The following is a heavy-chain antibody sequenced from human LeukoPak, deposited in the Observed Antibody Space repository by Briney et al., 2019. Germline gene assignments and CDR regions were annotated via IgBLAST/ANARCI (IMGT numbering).Heavy chain of an antibody. V-gene: IGHV4-30-2*01. CDR1: GGSISSGGYY. J-gene: IGHJ2*01. Sequence: SQTLSLTCTVPGGSISSGGYYWSWIRQPPGKGLEWIGYIYHSGSTYYNPSLKSRVTISVDRSKNQFSLKLSSVTAADTAVYYCARVPTTWQQLIYWYFDLWGRGTLVTVSS. CDR2: IYHSGST. CDR3: ARVPTTWQQLIYWYFDL. D-gene: IGHD6-13*01.